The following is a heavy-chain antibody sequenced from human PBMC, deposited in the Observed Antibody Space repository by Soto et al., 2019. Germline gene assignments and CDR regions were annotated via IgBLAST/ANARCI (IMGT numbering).Heavy chain of an antibody. CDR2: SSNSGSTR. Sequence: AGSLRLPCAASGCTFKNYYMTWIRQAPGEGLERVAYSSNSGSTRCSACSVKGRLTITRDNAKNSLLLEMNRLRGEDTAVYFCARQYSSMLDLWGQGSLVTVSS. D-gene: IGHD6-13*01. CDR1: GCTFKNYY. J-gene: IGHJ4*02. V-gene: IGHV3-11*01. CDR3: ARQYSSMLDL.